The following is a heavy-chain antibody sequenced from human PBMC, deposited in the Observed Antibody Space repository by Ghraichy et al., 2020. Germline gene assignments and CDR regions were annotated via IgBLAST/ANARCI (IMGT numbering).Heavy chain of an antibody. Sequence: GGSLRLSCAASGFTFSNNAMSWVRPAPGKGLEWVSAISGSGSRTNYGDSVKGRFTISRDNSKNTLYLQMNSLRAEDTAVYYCAKDRGSSSSDLNYYMDVWGKGTTVTVSS. V-gene: IGHV3-23*01. CDR1: GFTFSNNA. J-gene: IGHJ6*03. CDR3: AKDRGSSSSDLNYYMDV. CDR2: ISGSGSRT. D-gene: IGHD6-13*01.